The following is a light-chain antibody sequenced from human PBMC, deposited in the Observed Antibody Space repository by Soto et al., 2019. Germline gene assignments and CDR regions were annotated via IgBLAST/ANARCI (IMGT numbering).Light chain of an antibody. CDR1: ISDVGGYNY. V-gene: IGLV2-14*03. CDR3: SSYTSTNTVV. Sequence: QSVLTQPASVSGSPGQSITISCTGTISDVGGYNYVSWYQQHPGKAPKLMIYDVSNRPSGVSNRFSGSKSGNTASLTISGLQAEDEAEYYCSSYTSTNTVVFGGGTKVTVL. J-gene: IGLJ2*01. CDR2: DVS.